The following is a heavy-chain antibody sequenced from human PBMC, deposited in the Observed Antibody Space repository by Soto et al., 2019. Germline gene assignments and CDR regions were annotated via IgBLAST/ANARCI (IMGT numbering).Heavy chain of an antibody. D-gene: IGHD3-3*01. CDR3: AAPTVIRFLEWLPNPDYYYYYGMDV. J-gene: IGHJ6*02. CDR2: IVVGSGNT. CDR1: GFTFTSSA. V-gene: IGHV1-58*01. Sequence: GAAVQVSCKASGFTFTSSAVQWVRQARGQRLEWIGWIVVGSGNTNYAQKFQERVTITRDMSTSTAYMELSSLRSEGTAVYYCAAPTVIRFLEWLPNPDYYYYYGMDVGGQGTTVTVSS.